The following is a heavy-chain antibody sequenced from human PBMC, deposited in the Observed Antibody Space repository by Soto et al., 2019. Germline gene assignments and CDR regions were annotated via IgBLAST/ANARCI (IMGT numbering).Heavy chain of an antibody. Sequence: GGSLRLSCAASGFTFSSYAMSWVRQAPGKGLEWVSAISGSGGSTYYADSVKGRFTISRDNSKNTLYLQMNSLRAEDTAVYYCAKQQQLKSTRIPFTDDYWGQGTLVTVSS. CDR3: AKQQQLKSTRIPFTDDY. CDR1: GFTFSSYA. J-gene: IGHJ4*02. D-gene: IGHD6-13*01. CDR2: ISGSGGST. V-gene: IGHV3-23*01.